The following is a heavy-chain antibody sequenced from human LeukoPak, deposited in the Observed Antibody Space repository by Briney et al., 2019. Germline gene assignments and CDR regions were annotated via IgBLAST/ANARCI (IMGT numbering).Heavy chain of an antibody. Sequence: SETLSLTCTVSGGSISSYYWTWIRQPPGKGLEWIGYIYYSGSTNYNPSLKSRVTISVDTSKNQFSLKLSSVTAADTAVYYCARYYNWNDDYYYGMDVWGQGTTVTVSS. V-gene: IGHV4-59*08. CDR1: GGSISSYY. D-gene: IGHD1-20*01. CDR3: ARYYNWNDDYYYGMDV. CDR2: IYYSGST. J-gene: IGHJ6*02.